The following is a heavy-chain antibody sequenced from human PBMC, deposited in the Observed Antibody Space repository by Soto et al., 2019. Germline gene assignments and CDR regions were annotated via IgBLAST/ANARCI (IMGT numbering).Heavy chain of an antibody. V-gene: IGHV3-21*01. CDR1: GFTVSSSY. D-gene: IGHD3-10*01. Sequence: PGGSLRLSCAASGFTVSSSYMTWVRQAPGKGLEWVSSIRSSGTYIYYADSVKGRFTISRDNAKNSLYLQMNSLRGEDTAVYYCARDVSAYGSGSYYSYWGQGTLVTVSS. CDR2: IRSSGTYI. CDR3: ARDVSAYGSGSYYSY. J-gene: IGHJ4*02.